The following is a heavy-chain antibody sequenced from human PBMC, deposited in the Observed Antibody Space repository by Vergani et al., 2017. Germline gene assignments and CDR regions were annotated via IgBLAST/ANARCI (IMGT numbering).Heavy chain of an antibody. V-gene: IGHV4-39*07. J-gene: IGHJ4*02. Sequence: QLQLQESGPGLVKPSETLSLTCTVSGGSISSSSYYWGWIRQPPGKGLEWIGSIYYSGSTYYNPSLKSRVTISVDTSKNQFSLKLSSVTAADTAVYYCAGVRRGKNYFDYWGQGTLVTVSS. CDR2: IYYSGST. CDR1: GGSISSSSYY. D-gene: IGHD1-14*01. CDR3: AGVRRGKNYFDY.